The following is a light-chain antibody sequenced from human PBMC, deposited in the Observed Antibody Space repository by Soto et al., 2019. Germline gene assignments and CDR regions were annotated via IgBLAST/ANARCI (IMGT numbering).Light chain of an antibody. V-gene: IGKV1-6*01. CDR1: QDIRND. CDR2: TAS. Sequence: IQMAQSPSTLSASVGDRVTITCRASQDIRNDLGWFQQKPGKAPKLLINTASTLQSGVSSRFSGSGSGTDFTLTISSLQPEDFATYYCLQDYIYPWTFGQGTKVDI. J-gene: IGKJ1*01. CDR3: LQDYIYPWT.